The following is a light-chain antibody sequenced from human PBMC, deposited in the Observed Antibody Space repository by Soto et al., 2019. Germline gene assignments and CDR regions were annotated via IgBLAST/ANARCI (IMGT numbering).Light chain of an antibody. CDR1: QSISSW. CDR2: AAS. Sequence: DIQMTQSPSTLSASVGDRVTTTCRASQSISSWLAWYQQKPGKAPKLLIFAASSLQSGVPSRFSGSTSGPDFTLTISSLQPEDFATYYCQQSYSSPPTFGQGTKVDIK. V-gene: IGKV1-39*01. CDR3: QQSYSSPPT. J-gene: IGKJ1*01.